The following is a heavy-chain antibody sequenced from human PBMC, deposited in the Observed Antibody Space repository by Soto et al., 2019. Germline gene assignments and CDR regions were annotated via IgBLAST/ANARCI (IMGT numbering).Heavy chain of an antibody. CDR1: GFTFANYA. CDR2: ISLNGASI. Sequence: EAQLVESGGGLVQPGRSLRLSCTASGFTFANYAITWVRRAPGKGLEWVAGISLNGASIGYPASVKGRFTISRDNAKNSLFLQMNSLTVDDTAVYYCASLPLKGSGFDCWGQGTLVTVS. CDR3: ASLPLKGSGFDC. J-gene: IGHJ4*02. D-gene: IGHD3-10*01. V-gene: IGHV3-9*01.